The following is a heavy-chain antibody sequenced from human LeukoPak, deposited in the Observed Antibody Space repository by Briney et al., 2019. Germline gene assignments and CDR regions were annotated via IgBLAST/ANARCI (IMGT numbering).Heavy chain of an antibody. J-gene: IGHJ4*02. Sequence: GASVKVSCKTSGSTLSDYYMHWVRQAPGQGLEWMGWINPNSGATTYAENFQGRVIMTRDTSISTAYMELTSLRSDDTALYYCARGVLRELRGFDYWGQGTLVTVSS. D-gene: IGHD1-7*01. V-gene: IGHV1-2*02. CDR1: GSTLSDYY. CDR3: ARGVLRELRGFDY. CDR2: INPNSGAT.